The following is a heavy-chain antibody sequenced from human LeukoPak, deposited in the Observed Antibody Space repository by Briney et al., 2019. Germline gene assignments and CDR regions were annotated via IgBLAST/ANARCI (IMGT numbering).Heavy chain of an antibody. J-gene: IGHJ5*02. Sequence: SVKVSCKASGGTVTSYAISWVRQAPGQGVEWRGGIIPIFGTANYAQKFQGRVTITTDESTSTAYLEPSSLRSEDTAVYYCARLSSSTTGWFDPWGQGTLVTVSS. V-gene: IGHV1-69*05. CDR1: GGTVTSYA. CDR3: ARLSSSTTGWFDP. D-gene: IGHD1/OR15-1a*01. CDR2: IIPIFGTA.